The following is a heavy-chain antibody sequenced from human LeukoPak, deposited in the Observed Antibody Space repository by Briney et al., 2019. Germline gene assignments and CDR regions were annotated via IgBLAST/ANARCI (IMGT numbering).Heavy chain of an antibody. Sequence: GASVKVSCKASGYTFTGYYMHWVRQAPGQGLEWMGWINPNSGGTNYAQKFQGRVTMTMDTSISTAYMELSRLRSDDTAVYYCARERPRVAVAGSGWFDPWGQGTLVTVSS. CDR2: INPNSGGT. J-gene: IGHJ5*02. CDR1: GYTFTGYY. D-gene: IGHD6-19*01. V-gene: IGHV1-2*02. CDR3: ARERPRVAVAGSGWFDP.